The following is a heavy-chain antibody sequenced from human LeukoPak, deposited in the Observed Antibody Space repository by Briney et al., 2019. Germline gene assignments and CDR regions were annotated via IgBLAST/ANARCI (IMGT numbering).Heavy chain of an antibody. CDR3: ALTGIAAAGGVDDY. J-gene: IGHJ4*02. D-gene: IGHD6-13*01. CDR1: GGSFSGYY. Sequence: LETLSLTCAVYGGSFSGYYWSWIRQPPGKGLEWIGEINHSGSTNYNPSLKSRVTISVDTSKNQFSLKLSSVTAADTAVYYCALTGIAAAGGVDDYWGQGTLVTVSS. CDR2: INHSGST. V-gene: IGHV4-34*01.